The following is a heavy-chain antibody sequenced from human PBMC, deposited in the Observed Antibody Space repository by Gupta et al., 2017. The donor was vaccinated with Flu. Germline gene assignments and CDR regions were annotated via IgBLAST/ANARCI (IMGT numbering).Heavy chain of an antibody. D-gene: IGHD1-20*01. CDR2: IIPIFGPT. J-gene: IGHJ4*01. V-gene: IGHV1-69*01. CDR3: DRNITCVGNSFDH. Sequence: INWVRRVPGQGLEWMGGIIPIFGPTKYAQKFQGRVTITSDEYRRTVYIHLNSLNSYHTALSFCDRNITCVGNSFDHSCPGTLVTVSS.